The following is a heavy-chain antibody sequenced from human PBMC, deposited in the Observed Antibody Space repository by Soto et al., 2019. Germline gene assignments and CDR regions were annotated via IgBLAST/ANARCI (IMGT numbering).Heavy chain of an antibody. D-gene: IGHD5-18*01. Sequence: QVQLVQSGAEVKKPGASVKVSCKASGYTFTSYAMHWVRQAPGQRLEWMGWINAGNGNTTYSQKFKGRVTITRDTSASPAYMELSSLRSEDTAVYYCARGPGYSYGYNWGQGTLVTVAA. CDR1: GYTFTSYA. V-gene: IGHV1-3*01. CDR3: ARGPGYSYGYN. CDR2: INAGNGNT. J-gene: IGHJ4*02.